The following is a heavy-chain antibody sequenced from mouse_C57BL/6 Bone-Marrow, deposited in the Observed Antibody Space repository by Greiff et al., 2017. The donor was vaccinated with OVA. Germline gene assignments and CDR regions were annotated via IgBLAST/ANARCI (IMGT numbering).Heavy chain of an antibody. CDR2: ISDGGSYT. CDR1: GFTFSSYA. D-gene: IGHD3-3*01. J-gene: IGHJ4*01. V-gene: IGHV5-4*03. CDR3: ARVERIQLGAMDY. Sequence: EVKLMESGGGLVKPGGSLKLSCAASGFTFSSYAMSWVRQTPEKRLEWVATISDGGSYTYYPDNVKGRFTISRDNAKNNLYLQMSHLKSEDTAMYYCARVERIQLGAMDYWGQGTSVTVSS.